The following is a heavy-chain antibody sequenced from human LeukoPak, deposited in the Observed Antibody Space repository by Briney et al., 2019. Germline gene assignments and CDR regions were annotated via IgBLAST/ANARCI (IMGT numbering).Heavy chain of an antibody. Sequence: PSETLSLTCTVSGGSLSNYYWSWIRHPAGKGLERIGRIFPSGSTNYNPSLESRVTMSVDTPRNQFSLKVTSVTAADTALYYCARDRTGYVGYEGDPFDIWGQGTMVTVSS. D-gene: IGHD5-12*01. CDR1: GGSLSNYY. CDR3: ARDRTGYVGYEGDPFDI. V-gene: IGHV4-4*07. J-gene: IGHJ3*02. CDR2: IFPSGST.